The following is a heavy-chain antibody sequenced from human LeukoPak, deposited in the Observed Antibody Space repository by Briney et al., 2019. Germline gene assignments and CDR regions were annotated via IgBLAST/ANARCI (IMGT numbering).Heavy chain of an antibody. V-gene: IGHV4-30-2*01. D-gene: IGHD5-12*01. CDR1: GGSISSGGYS. CDR2: IYHSGNT. CDR3: ARGIYSGYDRWFDP. J-gene: IGHJ5*02. Sequence: SETLSLTCAVSGGSISSGGYSWSWIRQPPGKGLEWIGYIYHSGNTHYNPSLKGRVTISIDRSKNQFSLKLSSVTAADTAVYYCARGIYSGYDRWFDPWGQGTLVTVSS.